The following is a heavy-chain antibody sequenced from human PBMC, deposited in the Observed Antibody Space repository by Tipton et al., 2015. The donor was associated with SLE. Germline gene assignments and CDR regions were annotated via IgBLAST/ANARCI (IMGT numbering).Heavy chain of an antibody. CDR1: GGSISSHY. CDR2: ISNSETT. CDR3: ARHEGSYYKNPGYYGMDV. J-gene: IGHJ6*02. V-gene: IGHV4-59*08. D-gene: IGHD3-10*01. Sequence: TLSLTCTVSGGSISSHYWSWIRQAPGKGLEWIGYISNSETTNYNPSLKSRVTISVDTSKNQFSLKLSSVTAADTAVYYCARHEGSYYKNPGYYGMDVWGQGTTVTVSS.